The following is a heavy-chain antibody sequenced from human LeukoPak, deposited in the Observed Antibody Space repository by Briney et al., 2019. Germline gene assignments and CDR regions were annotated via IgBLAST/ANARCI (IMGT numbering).Heavy chain of an antibody. CDR3: VKDHSSSFHYFDY. D-gene: IGHD6-6*01. J-gene: IGHJ4*02. Sequence: SETLSLTCTVSGGSISSHYWSWIRQPPGKGLEWIGYISYSGNTNYNHSLKSRVTMSVETSKNHFSLKLTSVTAADTAVYYCVKDHSSSFHYFDYWGQGALVTVSS. CDR1: GGSISSHY. V-gene: IGHV4-59*11. CDR2: ISYSGNT.